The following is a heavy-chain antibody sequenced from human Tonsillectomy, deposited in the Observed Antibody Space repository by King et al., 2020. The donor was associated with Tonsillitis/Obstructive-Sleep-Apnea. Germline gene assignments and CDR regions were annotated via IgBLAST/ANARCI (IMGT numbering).Heavy chain of an antibody. CDR1: GFTFSSYS. D-gene: IGHD3-3*01. Sequence: VQLVESGGGLVKPGGSLRLSCAASGFTFSSYSMNWVRQAPGKGLEWVSSISSSISYIYYADSVKGRFTISRDNAKNSLYLQMNSLRAEDTAVYYCAASDFWSGYFNWGQGTLVTVSS. J-gene: IGHJ4*02. CDR2: ISSSISYI. V-gene: IGHV3-21*01. CDR3: AASDFWSGYFN.